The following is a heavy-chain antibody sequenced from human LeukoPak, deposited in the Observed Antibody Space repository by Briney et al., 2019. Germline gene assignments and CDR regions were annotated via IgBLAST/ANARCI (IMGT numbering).Heavy chain of an antibody. Sequence: GGSLRLSCAASGFTFSSYWMSWVRQAPGKGLEWVANIKQDGSEKYYVDSVKGRFTISRDNAKNSLYLQMNSLRAEDTAVYYCARVGSYNWNYPNWFDPWGQGTLVTVSS. CDR3: ARVGSYNWNYPNWFDP. D-gene: IGHD1-7*01. V-gene: IGHV3-7*01. CDR2: IKQDGSEK. CDR1: GFTFSSYW. J-gene: IGHJ5*02.